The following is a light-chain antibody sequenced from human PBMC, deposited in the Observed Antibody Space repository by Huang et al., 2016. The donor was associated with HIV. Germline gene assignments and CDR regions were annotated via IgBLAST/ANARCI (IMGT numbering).Light chain of an antibody. CDR2: GAS. Sequence: EIVMTQSPATLSVSPGERATLSCRASQSVSSNLAGYQQKSGQAPRRLIYGASARATGIPARFSGSGSGTEFTLTISSLQSEDFAVYYCQQYGNWPSFGGGTRVEIK. J-gene: IGKJ4*01. CDR3: QQYGNWPS. V-gene: IGKV3-15*01. CDR1: QSVSSN.